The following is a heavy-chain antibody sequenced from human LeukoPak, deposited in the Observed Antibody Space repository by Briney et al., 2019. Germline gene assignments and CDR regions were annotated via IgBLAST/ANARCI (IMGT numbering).Heavy chain of an antibody. V-gene: IGHV3-74*01. J-gene: IGHJ4*02. Sequence: TGGSLRLSCAASGVTFSSYWVHWVRQAPGKGLVWVSRLNTDGSTKTYADSVKGRFTISRDNAKSTLYLQMNSLRAEDTAVYYCARAGPDYYDSSGYYWDSWGQGTLLTVSS. CDR1: GVTFSSYW. D-gene: IGHD3-22*01. CDR2: LNTDGSTK. CDR3: ARAGPDYYDSSGYYWDS.